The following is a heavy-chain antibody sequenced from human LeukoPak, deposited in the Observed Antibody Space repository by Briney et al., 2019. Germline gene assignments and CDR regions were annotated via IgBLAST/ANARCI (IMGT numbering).Heavy chain of an antibody. CDR2: IYYSGST. D-gene: IGHD3-22*01. V-gene: IGHV4-59*01. CDR1: GFTFSSYW. CDR3: ARENGGSYYYDSSGYYEAGAFDI. J-gene: IGHJ3*02. Sequence: PGGSLRLSCAASGFTFSSYWMSWIRQPPGKGLEWIGYIYYSGSTNYNPSLKSRVTISVDTSKNQFSLKLSSVTAADTAVYYCARENGGSYYYDSSGYYEAGAFDIWGQGTMVTVSS.